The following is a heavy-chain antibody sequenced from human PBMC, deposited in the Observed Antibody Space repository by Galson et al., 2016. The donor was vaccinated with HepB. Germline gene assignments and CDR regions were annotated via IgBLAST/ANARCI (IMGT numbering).Heavy chain of an antibody. CDR2: INIDGSGT. CDR3: ARVYDYVWVGSHFDY. D-gene: IGHD3-16*01. Sequence: SLRLSCAASGFTFRNHWMHWVRQAPGKGLVWISRINIDGSGTTYADSVKGRFTISRDNAKNTVYLQMDSLRAEDTAVYYCARVYDYVWVGSHFDYWGQGTLVTVSS. CDR1: GFTFRNHW. V-gene: IGHV3-74*01. J-gene: IGHJ4*02.